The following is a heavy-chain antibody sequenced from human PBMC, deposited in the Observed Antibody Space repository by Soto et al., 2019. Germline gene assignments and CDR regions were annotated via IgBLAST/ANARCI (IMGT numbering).Heavy chain of an antibody. Sequence: PSETLSLTCAVYGGSFSGYYWSWIRQPPGKGLEWIGEINHSGSTNYNPSLKSRVTISVDTSKNQFSLKLSSVTAADTAVYYCARARPLIAAAGNGVDYWGQGTLVTVSS. CDR3: ARARPLIAAAGNGVDY. J-gene: IGHJ4*02. V-gene: IGHV4-34*01. CDR1: GGSFSGYY. D-gene: IGHD6-13*01. CDR2: INHSGST.